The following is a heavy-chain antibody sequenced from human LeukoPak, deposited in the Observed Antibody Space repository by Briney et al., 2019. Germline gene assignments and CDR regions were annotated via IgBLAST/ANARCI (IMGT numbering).Heavy chain of an antibody. D-gene: IGHD6-19*01. J-gene: IGHJ6*02. CDR1: GGSISSYY. V-gene: IGHV4-59*01. CDR2: IYYSGST. Sequence: SETLSLTCTVSGGSISSYYWSWIRQPPGKGLEWIGYIYYSGSTNYNPSLKSRVTISVDTSKNQFSLKLSSVTAADTAVYYCARDSVAGRSYYYYYGTDVWGQGTTVTVSS. CDR3: ARDSVAGRSYYYYYGTDV.